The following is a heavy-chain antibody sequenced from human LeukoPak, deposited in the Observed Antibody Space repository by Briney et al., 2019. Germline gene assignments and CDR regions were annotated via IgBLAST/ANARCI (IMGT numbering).Heavy chain of an antibody. CDR3: ARDRGGYSGYDLDY. Sequence: HPGGSLRLTCAASGFTFSSYAMHWVRQAPGKGLEWVAVISYDGSNKYYADSVKGRFTISRDNSKNTLYLQMNSLRAEDTAVYYCARDRGGYSGYDLDYWGQGTLVTVSS. V-gene: IGHV3-30*04. J-gene: IGHJ4*02. CDR1: GFTFSSYA. CDR2: ISYDGSNK. D-gene: IGHD5-12*01.